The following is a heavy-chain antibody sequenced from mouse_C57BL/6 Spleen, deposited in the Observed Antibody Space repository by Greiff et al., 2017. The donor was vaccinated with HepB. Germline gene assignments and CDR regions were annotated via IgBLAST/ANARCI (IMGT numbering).Heavy chain of an antibody. D-gene: IGHD2-1*01. Sequence: VQLQESGPELVKPGASVKISCKASGYAFSSSWMNWVKQRPGKGLEWIGRIYPGDGDTNYNGKFKGKATLTADKSSSTAYMQLSSLTSEDSAVYVCARWGVTYGNYPHYYAMDYWGQGTSVTVSS. V-gene: IGHV1-82*01. CDR2: IYPGDGDT. J-gene: IGHJ4*01. CDR1: GYAFSSSW. CDR3: ARWGVTYGNYPHYYAMDY.